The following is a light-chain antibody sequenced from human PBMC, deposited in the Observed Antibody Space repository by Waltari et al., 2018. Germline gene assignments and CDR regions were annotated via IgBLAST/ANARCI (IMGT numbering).Light chain of an antibody. CDR1: QSVGSNS. Sequence: EVLLTQSPGSLSLSPGDRATLSCRASQSVGSNSLAWYQQKPGQAPRLLSYAESSRATGIPDRFSGSGSGTDFTLTISRLEPEDFAVYFCQHYDPSPWTFGQGTKVEIK. J-gene: IGKJ1*01. CDR2: AES. V-gene: IGKV3-20*01. CDR3: QHYDPSPWT.